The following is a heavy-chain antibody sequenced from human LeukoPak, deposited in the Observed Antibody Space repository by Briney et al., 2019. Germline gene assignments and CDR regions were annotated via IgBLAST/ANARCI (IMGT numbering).Heavy chain of an antibody. D-gene: IGHD4-11*01. J-gene: IGHJ6*03. CDR2: ISSSSSYI. CDR1: GFTFSSYS. V-gene: IGHV3-21*01. CDR3: ARDRETTVTFPHHMDV. Sequence: PGGSLGLSCAASGFTFSSYSMNWVRQAPGKGLEWVSSISSSSSYIYYADSVKGRFTISRDNAKNSLYLQMNSLRAEDTAVYYCARDRETTVTFPHHMDVWGKGTTVTVSS.